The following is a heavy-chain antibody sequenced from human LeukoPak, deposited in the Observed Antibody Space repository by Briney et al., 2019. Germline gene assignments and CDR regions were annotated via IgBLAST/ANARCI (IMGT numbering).Heavy chain of an antibody. CDR3: AREYYGSGSYVIDY. CDR1: GGSFSGYY. J-gene: IGHJ4*02. V-gene: IGHV4-34*01. CDR2: INHSGST. D-gene: IGHD3-10*01. Sequence: PSETLSLTCAVYGGSFSGYYWSWIRQPPGKGLEWIGEINHSGSTNYNPSLKSRVTISVDTSKNQFSLKLSSVTAADTAVYYCAREYYGSGSYVIDYWGQGTLVTVSS.